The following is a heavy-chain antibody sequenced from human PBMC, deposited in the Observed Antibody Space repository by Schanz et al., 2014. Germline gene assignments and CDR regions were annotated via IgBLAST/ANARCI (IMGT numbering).Heavy chain of an antibody. J-gene: IGHJ4*02. D-gene: IGHD2-2*01. Sequence: EVQLLESGGGLVQPGGSLRLSCAASGFTFSSYAMSWVRQAPGKGLEWVSSISSSSSYIYYADSVKGRFTISRDNSKNTLYLHMNTLRSEDTAVYYCAKDSTHIDIVLVPTAIDYWGQGTLVTVSS. V-gene: IGHV3-21*01. CDR1: GFTFSSYA. CDR2: ISSSSSYI. CDR3: AKDSTHIDIVLVPTAIDY.